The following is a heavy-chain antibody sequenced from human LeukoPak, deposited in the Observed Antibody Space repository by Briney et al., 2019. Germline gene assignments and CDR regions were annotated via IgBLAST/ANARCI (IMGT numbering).Heavy chain of an antibody. D-gene: IGHD6-13*01. CDR2: IYSGGST. J-gene: IGHJ4*02. Sequence: GGSLRLSCAASGFTVSSNYMSWVRQAPGKGLEWVSVIYSGGSTYYADSVKGRFTISRDNSKNTLYLQMSSLRAEDTAVYYCARDRSSSWPFDYWGQGTLVTVSS. V-gene: IGHV3-66*01. CDR3: ARDRSSSWPFDY. CDR1: GFTVSSNY.